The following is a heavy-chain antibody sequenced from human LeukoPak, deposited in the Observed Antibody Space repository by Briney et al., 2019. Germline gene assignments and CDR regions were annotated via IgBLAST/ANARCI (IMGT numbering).Heavy chain of an antibody. J-gene: IGHJ3*02. Sequence: GESLKISCKGSGYSFTSYWIGWVRQMPGKGLEWMGIIYPGDSDTRYSPSFQGQVTISADKSISTAYLQWSSLKASDTAMYYCASRAPPHGGPARVVFNMGAQGKRVTASS. V-gene: IGHV5-51*01. CDR3: ASRAPPHGGPARVVFNM. D-gene: IGHD3-16*01. CDR1: GYSFTSYW. CDR2: IYPGDSDT.